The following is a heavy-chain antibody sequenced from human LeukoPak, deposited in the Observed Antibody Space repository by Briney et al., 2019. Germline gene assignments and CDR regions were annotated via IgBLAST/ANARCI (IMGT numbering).Heavy chain of an antibody. CDR3: ARVENVDIVATIQDAFDI. J-gene: IGHJ3*02. D-gene: IGHD5-12*01. CDR1: GGSISSSSYY. Sequence: PSGTLSLTCAVSGGSISSSSYYWGWIRQPPGKGLEWIGSIYYSGSTYYNPSLKSRVTISVDTSKNQFSLKLSSVTAADTAVYYCARVENVDIVATIQDAFDIWGQGTMVTVSS. CDR2: IYYSGST. V-gene: IGHV4-39*07.